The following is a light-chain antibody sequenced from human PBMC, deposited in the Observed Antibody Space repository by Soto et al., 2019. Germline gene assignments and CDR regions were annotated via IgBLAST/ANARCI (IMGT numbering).Light chain of an antibody. Sequence: EIALTQSPGTLSLSPGERATLSCRASQGVSSKYLAWYQQKPGQAPRLLIYAASSRATGIPDRFSGSGSGRDFTLTTSRRGHEDVSVYYCHQYGNTPGITFGQGTRLEIK. CDR1: QGVSSKY. J-gene: IGKJ5*01. V-gene: IGKV3-20*01. CDR3: HQYGNTPGIT. CDR2: AAS.